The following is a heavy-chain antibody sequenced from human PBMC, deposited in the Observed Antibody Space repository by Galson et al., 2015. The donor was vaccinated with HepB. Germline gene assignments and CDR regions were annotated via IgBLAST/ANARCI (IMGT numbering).Heavy chain of an antibody. J-gene: IGHJ6*02. V-gene: IGHV3-30*04. D-gene: IGHD5-12*01. CDR1: GFTFSSYA. CDR2: ISYDGSNK. Sequence: SLRLSCAASGFTFSSYAMHWVRQAPGKGLEWVAVISYDGSNKYYADSVKGRFTISRDNSKNTLYLQMNSLRAEDTAVYYCARGFRYSGYELGYYYGMDVWGQGTTVTVSS. CDR3: ARGFRYSGYELGYYYGMDV.